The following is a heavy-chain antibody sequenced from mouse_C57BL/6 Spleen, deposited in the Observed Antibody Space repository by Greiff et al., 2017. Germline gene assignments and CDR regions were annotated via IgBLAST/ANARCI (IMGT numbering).Heavy chain of an antibody. D-gene: IGHD4-1*01. Sequence: QVQLQQPGAELVRPGSSVKLSCKASGYTFTSYWMEWVKQRPGQGLEWIGNIYPSDSETHYNQKFKDKATLTVDKSSSTAYMQLSSLTSEDSAVYYCAREGAGAMDYWGQGTSVTVSS. CDR3: AREGAGAMDY. J-gene: IGHJ4*01. V-gene: IGHV1-61*01. CDR2: IYPSDSET. CDR1: GYTFTSYW.